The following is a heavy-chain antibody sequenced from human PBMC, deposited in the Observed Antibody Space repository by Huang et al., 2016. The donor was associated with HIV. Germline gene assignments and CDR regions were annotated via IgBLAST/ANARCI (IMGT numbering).Heavy chain of an antibody. J-gene: IGHJ3*02. V-gene: IGHV5-51*03. D-gene: IGHD6-19*01. CDR2: IYPRDSDT. CDR1: GDTFTYSW. Sequence: QLVQSGAEVKKPGKALKNSGKGSGDTFTYSWVGWVRRMPGMGLEWMVLIYPRDSDTKYSPSFQGQVTLSAYMSISTSFLQWSSLKASDTAMYYCARRQWLRQTWGAFNIWGQGTMVIVSS. CDR3: ARRQWLRQTWGAFNI.